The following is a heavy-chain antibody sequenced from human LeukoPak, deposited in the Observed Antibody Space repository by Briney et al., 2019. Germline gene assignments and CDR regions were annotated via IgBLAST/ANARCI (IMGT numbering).Heavy chain of an antibody. V-gene: IGHV3-74*01. J-gene: IGHJ4*02. Sequence: GGSLRLSCTASGFSFSGHWMHWARQLPGKGLVWVSRMSPTGSTTSYADSVKGRFTVSRDNAKNTLYLQVNNLRAEDTAVYYCARGPNSNWSGLDFWGQGTLLTVSS. D-gene: IGHD6-6*01. CDR1: GFSFSGHW. CDR2: MSPTGSTT. CDR3: ARGPNSNWSGLDF.